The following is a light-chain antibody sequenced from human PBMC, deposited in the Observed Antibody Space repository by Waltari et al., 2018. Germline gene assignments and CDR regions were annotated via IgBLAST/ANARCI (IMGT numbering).Light chain of an antibody. J-gene: IGKJ1*01. CDR1: RSISTS. Sequence: QMTQSPSSLSASIGDRVTVTCRASRSISTSLNWYQQKPGKAPNLLIYAASSLQSGVPSRFSGSGSGTDFTLTISSLQPEDFATYYCQQNYNTPPTFGPGTKVEVK. V-gene: IGKV1-39*01. CDR3: QQNYNTPPT. CDR2: AAS.